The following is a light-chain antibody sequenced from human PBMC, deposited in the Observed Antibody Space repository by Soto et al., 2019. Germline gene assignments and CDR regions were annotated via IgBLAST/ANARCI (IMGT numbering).Light chain of an antibody. CDR3: QQYYSYPHGFT. CDR1: QGISSY. CDR2: AAS. J-gene: IGKJ3*01. V-gene: IGKV1-8*01. Sequence: AIRMTQSPSSLSASTGDRVTITCRASQGISSYLAWYQQKPGKAPKLLIYAASTLQSGVPSRFSGSGSGKDFTLTISCLQSEDFATYYCQQYYSYPHGFTFGPGTKVDIK.